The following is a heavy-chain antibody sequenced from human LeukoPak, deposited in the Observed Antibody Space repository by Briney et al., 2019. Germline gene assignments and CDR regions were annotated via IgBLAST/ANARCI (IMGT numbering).Heavy chain of an antibody. CDR2: IYNTGFT. V-gene: IGHV4-39*06. CDR3: ARSVQLLWYPTFDY. D-gene: IGHD2-2*01. Sequence: SETLSLTCTVSGVSISSGCYYWGWIRQPPGKELEWLGSIYNTGFTYHNPSFKIQVMIAVDTSNSQVALNLVSVTAADPAVYYCARSVQLLWYPTFDYWGQGILVTVSS. CDR1: GVSISSGCYY. J-gene: IGHJ4*02.